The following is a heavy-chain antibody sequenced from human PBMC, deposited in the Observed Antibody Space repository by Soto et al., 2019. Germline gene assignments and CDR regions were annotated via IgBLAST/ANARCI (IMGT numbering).Heavy chain of an antibody. D-gene: IGHD3-22*01. CDR3: ATGQYYYDSSGYYYS. V-gene: IGHV3-11*05. CDR2: ISSSSSYT. J-gene: IGHJ4*02. Sequence: QVQLVESGGGLVKPGGSLRLSCAASGFTFSDYYMSWIRQAPGKGLEWVSYISSSSSYTNYADSVKGRFTISRDNAKNSLFLQMNSLRAEDTAVYYCATGQYYYDSSGYYYSWGQGTLVTVSS. CDR1: GFTFSDYY.